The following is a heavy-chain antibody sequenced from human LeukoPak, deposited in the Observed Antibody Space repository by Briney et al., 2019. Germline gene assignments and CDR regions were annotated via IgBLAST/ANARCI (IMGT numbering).Heavy chain of an antibody. V-gene: IGHV3-23*01. CDR1: GIPFSSHA. CDR2: ISGSGGST. J-gene: IGHJ4*02. CDR3: AKEQVGFDY. Sequence: GSLKPPCGAPGIPFSSHARGWARPAPGKGLEWVSAISGSGGSTYYADSVKGRFTISRDNSKNTLYLQMNSLRAEDTAVYYCAKEQVGFDYWGQGTLVTVSS.